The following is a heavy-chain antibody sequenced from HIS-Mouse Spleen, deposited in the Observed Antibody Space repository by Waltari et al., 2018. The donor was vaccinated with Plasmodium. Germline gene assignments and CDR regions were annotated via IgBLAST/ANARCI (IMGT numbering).Heavy chain of an antibody. CDR1: GGSISSGGYY. D-gene: IGHD6-13*01. CDR3: ARSIAATVTFYFDY. V-gene: IGHV4-31*03. Sequence: QVQLQESGPGLVKHSQTLSPTCTVSGGSISSGGYYWSWIRQPPGKGLEWIGYIYYSGSTYYNPSLKSRVTISVDTSKNQFSLKLSSVTAADTAVYYCARSIAATVTFYFDYWGQGTLVTVSS. CDR2: IYYSGST. J-gene: IGHJ4*02.